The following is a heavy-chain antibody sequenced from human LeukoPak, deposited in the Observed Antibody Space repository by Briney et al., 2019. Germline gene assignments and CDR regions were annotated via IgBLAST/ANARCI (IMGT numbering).Heavy chain of an antibody. V-gene: IGHV3-33*06. Sequence: GRSLRLSCAASGFTFSSYGMHWVRQAPGKGLEWVAVIWYDGSNKYYADSVKGRFTISRDNSKNTLYLQMNSLRAEDTAVYYCAKDVMGGYCSGGSCYSGGYFDYWGQGTLVTVSS. D-gene: IGHD2-15*01. CDR3: AKDVMGGYCSGGSCYSGGYFDY. J-gene: IGHJ4*02. CDR2: IWYDGSNK. CDR1: GFTFSSYG.